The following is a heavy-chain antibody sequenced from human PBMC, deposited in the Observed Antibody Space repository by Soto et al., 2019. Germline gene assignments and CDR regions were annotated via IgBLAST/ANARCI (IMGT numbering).Heavy chain of an antibody. CDR3: ARRKERSGPNYFDY. J-gene: IGHJ4*02. D-gene: IGHD6-25*01. CDR1: GYTFTSYG. V-gene: IGHV1-8*02. CDR2: MNPNNGNT. Sequence: ASVKVSCKAYGYTFTSYGISWVRQAPGQGLEWMGWMNPNNGNTGYAQKFRGRVTMTSDTSISTAYMELSSLTSDDTAVYYCARRKERSGPNYFDYWGQGTLVTVSS.